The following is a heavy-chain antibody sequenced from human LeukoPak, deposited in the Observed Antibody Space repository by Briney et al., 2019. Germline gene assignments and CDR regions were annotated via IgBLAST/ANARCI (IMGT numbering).Heavy chain of an antibody. V-gene: IGHV4-59*08. Sequence: SETLSLTCTVSGGSISSYYWSWIRQPPGKGLEWIGYIYYSGTTNYNPSLKSRVTILVGTSKNQFSLNLSSVTAADTAVYYCARRGIAAAGYDYWGQGTLVTVSS. J-gene: IGHJ4*02. CDR3: ARRGIAAAGYDY. D-gene: IGHD6-13*01. CDR2: IYYSGTT. CDR1: GGSISSYY.